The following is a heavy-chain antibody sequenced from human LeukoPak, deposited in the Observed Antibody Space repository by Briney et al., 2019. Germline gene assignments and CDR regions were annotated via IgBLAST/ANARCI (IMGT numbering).Heavy chain of an antibody. CDR3: ARDKGVSSSYDY. CDR1: GFTFSDTY. D-gene: IGHD6-13*01. Sequence: PGGSLRLSCAVSGFTFSDTYMTWIRQAPGKGLESLSYISPSGTDISYADSVKGRFTISRDNAKNSLYLQMNSLGAEDTAVYYCARDKGVSSSYDYWGQGTLVTVSS. V-gene: IGHV3-11*04. J-gene: IGHJ4*02. CDR2: ISPSGTDI.